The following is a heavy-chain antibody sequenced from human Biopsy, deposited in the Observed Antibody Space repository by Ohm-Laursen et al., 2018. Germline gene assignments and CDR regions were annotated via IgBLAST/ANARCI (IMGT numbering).Heavy chain of an antibody. CDR3: ARGEGSSWLDP. V-gene: IGHV1-69*10. CDR2: IIPIPNVA. D-gene: IGHD1-26*01. J-gene: IGHJ5*02. CDR1: GYTFTNYG. Sequence: SVKVSCKASGYTFTNYGISCVRQAPGPGLEWMGGIIPIPNVATYAQKFQGRITITADQSTRTAYMELGSLTSDDTAVYFCARGEGSSWLDPWGHGTLVTVSS.